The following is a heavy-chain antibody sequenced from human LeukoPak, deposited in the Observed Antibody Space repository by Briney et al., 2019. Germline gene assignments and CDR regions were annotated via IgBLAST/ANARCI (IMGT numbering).Heavy chain of an antibody. CDR2: INHSGST. CDR1: GGSFSGYY. Sequence: SETLSLTCAVYGGSFSGYYWSWIRQPPGKGLEWIGEINHSGSTNYNPSLKSRVTISVDTSKNQFSLKLSSVTAADTAVYCCAREGYDSSGENDAFDIWGQGTMVTVSS. J-gene: IGHJ3*02. D-gene: IGHD3-22*01. CDR3: AREGYDSSGENDAFDI. V-gene: IGHV4-34*01.